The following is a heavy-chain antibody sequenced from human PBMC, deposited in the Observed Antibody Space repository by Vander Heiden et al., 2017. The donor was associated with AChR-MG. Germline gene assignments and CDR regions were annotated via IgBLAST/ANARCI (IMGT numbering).Heavy chain of an antibody. Sequence: EVKLVESGGGLIDPGRSLRLHCTTSGFTFGDYGVICFRQAPGKGLESVGLIRSKAHGEATVYAASVKARFTISRDDSKSIAYLQMNSLKTEDTALYYFTRAEEGSIWSGKVFDYWGQGTLVTVSS. CDR1: GFTFGDYG. CDR2: IRSKAHGEAT. CDR3: TRAEEGSIWSGKVFDY. V-gene: IGHV3-49*03. J-gene: IGHJ4*02. D-gene: IGHD6-13*01.